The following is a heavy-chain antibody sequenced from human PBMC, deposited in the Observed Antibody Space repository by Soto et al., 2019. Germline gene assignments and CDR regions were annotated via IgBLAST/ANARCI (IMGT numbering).Heavy chain of an antibody. CDR1: GYSFTNND. V-gene: IGHV1-8*01. D-gene: IGHD3-16*01. CDR2: MNPGSGDT. CDR3: ARMATFGSLNWFDH. Sequence: GASVKVSCKASGYSFTNNDVTWVRQATGQGLEWMGWMNPGSGDTGYAQKFQGRVTMTRDISIATAYMELSSLRSDDTAIYYCARMATFGSLNWFDHWGQATLVTVSS. J-gene: IGHJ5*02.